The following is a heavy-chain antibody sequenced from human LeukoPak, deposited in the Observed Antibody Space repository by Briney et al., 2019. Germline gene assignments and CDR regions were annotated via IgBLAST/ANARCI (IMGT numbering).Heavy chain of an antibody. CDR2: IIPIFGIA. J-gene: IGHJ6*02. V-gene: IGHV1-69*04. D-gene: IGHD3-3*01. CDR1: GGTFSSYA. CDR3: ARVLRKGFWRDYYYYGMDV. Sequence: SVKVSCKASGGTFSSYAISWVRQAPGHGLEWMGRIIPIFGIANYAQKFQGRVTITADKSTSTAYMELSSLRSEDTAVYYCARVLRKGFWRDYYYYGMDVWGQGTTVTVSS.